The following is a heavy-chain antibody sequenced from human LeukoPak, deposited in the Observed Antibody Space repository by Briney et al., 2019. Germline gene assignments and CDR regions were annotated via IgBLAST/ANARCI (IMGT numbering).Heavy chain of an antibody. CDR1: GYTFTSYD. CDR2: MNPNSGNT. J-gene: IGHJ4*02. CDR3: ERGRAVGDSDYAGED. D-gene: IGHD4-11*01. Sequence: ASVTVSCKASGYTFTSYDINWVRQATGQGMEWMGWMNPNSGNTGYAQKFQARVTITRNTSISTAYMQLRSLRSEDTTVYYCERGRAVGDSDYAGEDWGQGTLVTVSS. V-gene: IGHV1-8*03.